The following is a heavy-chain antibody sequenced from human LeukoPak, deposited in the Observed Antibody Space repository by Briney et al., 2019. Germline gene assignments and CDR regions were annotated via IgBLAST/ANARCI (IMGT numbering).Heavy chain of an antibody. J-gene: IGHJ4*02. CDR1: GFTFSNAW. CDR3: SRGDRGAAPIDY. CDR2: INGDGSKT. V-gene: IGHV3-74*01. D-gene: IGHD2-15*01. Sequence: GGSLRLSCAASGFTFSNAWMSWVRQAPGKGLVWVSGINGDGSKTTYADSVKGRFTISRDNAKNTVNLQTNSLRAEDTAVYYCSRGDRGAAPIDYWGQGTLVTVPS.